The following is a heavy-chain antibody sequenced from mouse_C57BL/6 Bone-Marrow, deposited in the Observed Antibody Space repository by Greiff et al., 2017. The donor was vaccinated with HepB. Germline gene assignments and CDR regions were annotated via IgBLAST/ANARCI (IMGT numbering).Heavy chain of an antibody. V-gene: IGHV2-5*01. CDR2: IWRGGST. Sequence: QVQLKESGPGLVQPSQSLSITCTVSGFSLTSYGVHWVRQSPGKGLEWLGVIWRGGSTDYNAAFMSRLSITKDNSKSQVFFKMNSLQADDTAIYYCAKNHRDSSGYRAMDDWGQGTSVTVSS. J-gene: IGHJ4*01. D-gene: IGHD3-2*02. CDR1: GFSLTSYG. CDR3: AKNHRDSSGYRAMDD.